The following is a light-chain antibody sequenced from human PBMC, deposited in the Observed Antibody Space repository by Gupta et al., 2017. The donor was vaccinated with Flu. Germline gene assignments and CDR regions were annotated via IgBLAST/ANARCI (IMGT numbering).Light chain of an antibody. J-gene: IGKJ1*01. Sequence: PSSLSASVGDRVTITCRASQSITSYLNWYQQKPGKAPKLLIYAASSLQSGVASRFSGSGSGTAFTLTISSLQPEDFATYYCQQTYNTPWTFGQGTKVEIK. CDR2: AAS. V-gene: IGKV1-39*01. CDR1: QSITSY. CDR3: QQTYNTPWT.